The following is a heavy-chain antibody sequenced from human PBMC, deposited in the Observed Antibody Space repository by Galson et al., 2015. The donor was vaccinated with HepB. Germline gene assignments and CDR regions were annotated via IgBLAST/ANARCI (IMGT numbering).Heavy chain of an antibody. Sequence: PALVKPTQTLTLTCTFSGFSLSTSGMCVSWIRQPPGKALEWLARIDWDDDKYYSTSLKTRLTISKDTSKNQVVLTMTNMDPVDTATYYCARGPIAVAGTSDYYYYGMDVWGQGTTVTVSS. CDR3: ARGPIAVAGTSDYYYYGMDV. J-gene: IGHJ6*02. CDR2: IDWDDDK. V-gene: IGHV2-70*11. CDR1: GFSLSTSGMC. D-gene: IGHD6-19*01.